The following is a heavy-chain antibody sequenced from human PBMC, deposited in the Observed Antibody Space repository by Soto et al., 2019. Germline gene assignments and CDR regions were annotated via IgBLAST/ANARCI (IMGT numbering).Heavy chain of an antibody. D-gene: IGHD2-21*02. CDR3: ARRVVVVTGGMDV. CDR2: IYYSGST. V-gene: IGHV4-39*01. Sequence: QLQLQESGPGLVKPSETLSLTCTVSGGSISSSSYYWGWIRQPPGKGLEWIGSIYYSGSTYYNPSLKSRVTISVDTSKNQFSLKLRSVTAADTAVYYCARRVVVVTGGMDVWGQGTTVTVSS. CDR1: GGSISSSSYY. J-gene: IGHJ6*02.